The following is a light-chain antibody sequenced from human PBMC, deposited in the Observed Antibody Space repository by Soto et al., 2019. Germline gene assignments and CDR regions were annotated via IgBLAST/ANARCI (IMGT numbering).Light chain of an antibody. CDR2: LGS. Sequence: DVVMTQSPLSLPVTPGEPASISCRSSQRLLYSNGYNYLDWYVQKPGQSPQLLIYLGSYRASGVPDRLSGSGSGTDSTLEISRVEAEDVGVYYCMQALQTPFTFGPGTKVDIK. CDR3: MQALQTPFT. CDR1: QRLLYSNGYNY. V-gene: IGKV2-28*01. J-gene: IGKJ3*01.